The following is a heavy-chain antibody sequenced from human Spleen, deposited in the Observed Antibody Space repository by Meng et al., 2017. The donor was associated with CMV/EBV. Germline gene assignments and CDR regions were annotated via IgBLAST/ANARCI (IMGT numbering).Heavy chain of an antibody. J-gene: IGHJ6*02. V-gene: IGHV3-30-3*01. CDR1: GFIFSNYA. D-gene: IGHD3-3*01. CDR3: ARDLSVMIFGVAPLNGMDV. CDR2: ISYDGNSK. Sequence: GESLKISCAASGFIFSNYAMHWVRRAPGKGLEWVAVISYDGNSKEYADSVKGRFTTSRDNAKNSLYLQMNSLRAEDTAVYYCARDLSVMIFGVAPLNGMDVWGQGTTVTVSS.